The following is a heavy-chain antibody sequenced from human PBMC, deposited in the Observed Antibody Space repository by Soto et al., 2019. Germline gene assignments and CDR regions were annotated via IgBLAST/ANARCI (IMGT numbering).Heavy chain of an antibody. Sequence: QVQLVQSGAEVKKPGASVKVSCKASGYTFSSYGITWVRQAPGQGLEWMGWISAYNGNTNYAQNFQGRVTMTTDTSTSTAYMELRSLRSDDTAVYYCSVLLRLPFDILGQGTMVTVSS. CDR2: ISAYNGNT. V-gene: IGHV1-18*04. CDR3: SVLLRLPFDI. J-gene: IGHJ3*02. CDR1: GYTFSSYG. D-gene: IGHD2-15*01.